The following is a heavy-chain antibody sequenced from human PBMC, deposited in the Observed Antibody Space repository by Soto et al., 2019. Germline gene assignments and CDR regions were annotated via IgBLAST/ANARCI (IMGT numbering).Heavy chain of an antibody. CDR3: AREGNLGRWIQPLDS. CDR2: INHSGST. CDR1: GGSFSGYY. V-gene: IGHV4-34*01. J-gene: IGHJ4*02. D-gene: IGHD2-2*03. Sequence: SETLSLTCTVYGGSFSGYYWTWIRQPPGTGLEWIGEINHSGSTNYSPSLKSRVTMSVDTSKNHFSLKLISVTTADTAVYFCAREGNLGRWIQPLDSWGQGTLVTVSS.